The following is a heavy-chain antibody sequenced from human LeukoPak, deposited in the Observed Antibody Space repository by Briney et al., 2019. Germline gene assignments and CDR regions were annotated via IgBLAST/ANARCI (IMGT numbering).Heavy chain of an antibody. J-gene: IGHJ3*02. V-gene: IGHV4-59*01. CDR2: IYYSGST. CDR1: GGSISSYY. D-gene: IGHD2-21*02. CDR3: ARSLAYCGGDCYYDAFDI. Sequence: SETLSLTCTVSGGSISSYYWSWIRQPPEKGREWIGYIYYSGSTNYNPSLKSRVTISVDTSKNQFSLKLSSVTAADTAVYYCARSLAYCGGDCYYDAFDIWGQGTMVTVSS.